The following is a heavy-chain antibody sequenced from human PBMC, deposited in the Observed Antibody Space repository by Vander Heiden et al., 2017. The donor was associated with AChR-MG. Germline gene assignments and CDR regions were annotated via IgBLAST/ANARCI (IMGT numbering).Heavy chain of an antibody. V-gene: IGHV3-21*01. CDR3: ARVSAGATRGTFDY. J-gene: IGHJ4*02. CDR1: GFTFSSYS. D-gene: IGHD1-26*01. CDR2: ISSSSSYI. Sequence: EVQLVESGGGLVKPGGSLSPSCAASGFTFSSYSMNWVRQAPGKGLEWVSSISSSSSYIYYADSVKGRFTISRDNAKNSLYLQMNSLRAEDTAVYYCARVSAGATRGTFDYWGQGTLVTVSS.